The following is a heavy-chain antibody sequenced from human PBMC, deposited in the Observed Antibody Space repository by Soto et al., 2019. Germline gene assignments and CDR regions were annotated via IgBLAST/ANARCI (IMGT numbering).Heavy chain of an antibody. J-gene: IGHJ4*02. V-gene: IGHV1-2*04. CDR2: INPNSGGT. CDR1: GYTFTGYY. Sequence: ASVKVSCKASGYTFTGYYMHWVRQAPGQGLEWMGWINPNSGGTNYAQKFQGWVTMTRDTSISTAYMELSRLRSDDTAVYYCARDVYYSGSGRDYWGQGTLVTVSS. CDR3: ARDVYYSGSGRDY. D-gene: IGHD3-10*01.